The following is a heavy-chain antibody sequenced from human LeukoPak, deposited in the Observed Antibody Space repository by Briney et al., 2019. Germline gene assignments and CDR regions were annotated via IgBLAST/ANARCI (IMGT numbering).Heavy chain of an antibody. CDR3: ARDLGYEYSSSSPPGY. CDR1: GFTVSSNY. CDR2: IKQDGSEK. D-gene: IGHD6-6*01. Sequence: PGGSLRLSCAASGFTVSSNYMGWVRQAPGKGLEWVANIKQDGSEKYYVDSVKGRFIISRDNAKNSLYLQMNSLRAEDTAMYYCARDLGYEYSSSSPPGYWGQGTLVTVSS. V-gene: IGHV3-7*01. J-gene: IGHJ4*02.